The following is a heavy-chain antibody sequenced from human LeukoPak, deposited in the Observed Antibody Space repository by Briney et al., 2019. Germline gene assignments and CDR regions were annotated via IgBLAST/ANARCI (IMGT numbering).Heavy chain of an antibody. D-gene: IGHD6-6*01. CDR2: ISSSGSTI. CDR3: ARGGVAARPSGY. CDR1: GFTFSSYE. Sequence: GGSLRLSCAASGFTFSSYEMNWVRQAPGKGLEWISYISSSGSTIYYADSVKGRFTISRDNAKNSLYLQMNSLSAEDTAVYYCARGGVAARPSGYWGQGTLITVCS. V-gene: IGHV3-48*03. J-gene: IGHJ4*02.